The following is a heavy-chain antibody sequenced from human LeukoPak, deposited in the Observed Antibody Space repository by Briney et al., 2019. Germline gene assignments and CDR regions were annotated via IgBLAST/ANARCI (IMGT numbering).Heavy chain of an antibody. J-gene: IGHJ4*02. Sequence: GGSLSLTCDAPGRSSSDYWKSWVRQAPGKGLEWVATIKDDGSEKYSVQGRFTISRDNAKNSLYLQMNSLRVEDTAVYDCARRSAEYYWGQGTLVTVSS. V-gene: IGHV3-7*01. CDR2: IKDDGSEK. CDR1: GRSSSDYW. CDR3: ARRSAEYY.